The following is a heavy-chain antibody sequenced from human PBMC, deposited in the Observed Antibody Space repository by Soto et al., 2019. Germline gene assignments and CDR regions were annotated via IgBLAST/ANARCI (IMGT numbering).Heavy chain of an antibody. CDR2: IYYSGST. V-gene: IGHV4-39*01. D-gene: IGHD3-9*01. J-gene: IGHJ6*02. CDR1: DGSISSRKDC. CDR3: ARQLAWSIDA. Sequence: SETLYLTCTVSDGSISSRKDCLAWLHQPPGRGLEWMGSIYYSGSTYYTPSLKSRVTISVDTYKNKFSLKLSSVPAADTAGYSYARQLAWSIDAWGQEPRATFSS.